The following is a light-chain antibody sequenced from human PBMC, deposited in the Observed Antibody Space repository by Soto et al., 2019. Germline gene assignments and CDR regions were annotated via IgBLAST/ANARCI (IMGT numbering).Light chain of an antibody. J-gene: IGKJ1*01. V-gene: IGKV3-15*01. CDR2: GAS. CDR1: QSISSD. CDR3: QQYNNWPRT. Sequence: EIVMTQSPATLSVSPGERATLSCRASQSISSDVAWYQQKPGQAPRLLIYGASTTATGIPARFSGSGSGTEFTLTISSLQFEDFAVYYCQQYNNWPRTFGQGTKVDIK.